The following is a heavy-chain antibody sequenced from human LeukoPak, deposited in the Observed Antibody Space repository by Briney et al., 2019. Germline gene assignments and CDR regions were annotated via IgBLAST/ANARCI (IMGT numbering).Heavy chain of an antibody. D-gene: IGHD6-13*01. V-gene: IGHV4-59*10. CDR3: APYSSSWAAFDI. Sequence: SETLSLTCAVYGGSFSGYYWSWIRQPPGKGLEWIGRIYTSGSTNYNPSLKSRVTMSVDTSKNQFSLKLSSVTAADTAVYYCAPYSSSWAAFDIWGQGTMVTVSS. J-gene: IGHJ3*02. CDR2: IYTSGST. CDR1: GGSFSGYY.